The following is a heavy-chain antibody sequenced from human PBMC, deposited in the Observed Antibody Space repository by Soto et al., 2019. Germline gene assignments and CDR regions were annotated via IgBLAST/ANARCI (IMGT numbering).Heavy chain of an antibody. V-gene: IGHV1-69*06. CDR2: IIPIFGTA. J-gene: IGHJ4*02. D-gene: IGHD3-16*01. Sequence: GASVKVSCKASGCTFSSYAISWVRQAPGQGLEWMGGIIPIFGTANYAQKFQGRVTITADKSTSTAYMELSSLRSEDTAVYYCARGPLTLGFDYWGQGTLVTVSS. CDR1: GCTFSSYA. CDR3: ARGPLTLGFDY.